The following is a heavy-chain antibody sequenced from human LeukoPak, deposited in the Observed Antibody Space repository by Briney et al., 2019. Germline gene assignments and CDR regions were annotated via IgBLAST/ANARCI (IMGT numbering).Heavy chain of an antibody. Sequence: PSETLSLTCTVSGGSISSGGYYWSWIRQPPGKGLEWIGYIYYSGSTYYNPSLKSRVTISVDTSKNQFSLKLSSVTAADTAVYYCARDYYDSSGYSLDYWGQGTLVTVSS. CDR1: GGSISSGGYY. CDR2: IYYSGST. D-gene: IGHD3-22*01. J-gene: IGHJ4*02. CDR3: ARDYYDSSGYSLDY. V-gene: IGHV4-30-4*01.